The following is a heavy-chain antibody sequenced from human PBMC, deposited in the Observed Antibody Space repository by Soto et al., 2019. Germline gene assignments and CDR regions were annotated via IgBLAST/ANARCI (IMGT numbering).Heavy chain of an antibody. CDR3: GKVLVGATGHTDSDS. CDR1: GGSIYRSGYY. Sequence: SETLSLTCTVSGGSIYRSGYYWGWIRQPPGRGLEWIGNIDYNGVTYSNPSLKSRVTISRDTSKNQFSLKLTSVTAADTALYYCGKVLVGATGHTDSDSWGPGTTVTVSS. V-gene: IGHV4-39*01. J-gene: IGHJ4*02. CDR2: IDYNGVT. D-gene: IGHD2-15*01.